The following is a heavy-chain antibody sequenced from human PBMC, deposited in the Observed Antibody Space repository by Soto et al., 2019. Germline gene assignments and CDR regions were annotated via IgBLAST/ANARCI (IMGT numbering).Heavy chain of an antibody. J-gene: IGHJ2*01. CDR1: GGSITNGDYY. CDR2: IYYSGST. CDR3: AREYGDWYFDL. V-gene: IGHV4-31*03. D-gene: IGHD4-17*01. Sequence: QVQLQESGPGLLKPSQTLSLTCTVSGGSITNGDYYWSWIRQHPGKGLECIGYIYYSGSTYYNPSLKSRVTMSVDTSKNQFSLKVTSVTVADTAVYYCAREYGDWYFDLWGRGTLVTVSS.